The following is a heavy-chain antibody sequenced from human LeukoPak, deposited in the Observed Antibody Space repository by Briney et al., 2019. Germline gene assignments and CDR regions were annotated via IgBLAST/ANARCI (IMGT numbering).Heavy chain of an antibody. J-gene: IGHJ4*02. CDR1: GVSMSSNNW. Sequence: WETLSLTCAVSGVSMSSNNWWSWGRQPPGKGLEWIGEIHESGSTNYNPSLKSRVTISVDKSKDQFSLKLSSVTAADTAVYYCARHEGFSQKDWGQGTQVTVS. CDR2: IHESGST. CDR3: ARHEGFSQKD. V-gene: IGHV4-4*02.